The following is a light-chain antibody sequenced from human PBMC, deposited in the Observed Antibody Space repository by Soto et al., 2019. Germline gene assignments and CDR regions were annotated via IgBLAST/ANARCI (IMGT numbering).Light chain of an antibody. J-gene: IGKJ4*02. CDR3: QQYYITPLT. V-gene: IGKV4-1*01. CDR1: HTLLCNPNNMNS. CDR2: WAS. Sequence: DIVMTQSPDSLAVSLGERAAINCKSNHTLLCNPNNMNSLAWYQQKLGQPPRLLISWASTRAPGVPDRFSGSGSGTDSTLTITSLQAEDVATYYCQQYYITPLTFGGGTKVEIK.